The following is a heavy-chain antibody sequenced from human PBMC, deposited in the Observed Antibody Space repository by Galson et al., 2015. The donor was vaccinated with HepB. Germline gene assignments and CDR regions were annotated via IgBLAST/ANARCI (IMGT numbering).Heavy chain of an antibody. Sequence: SLRLSCAASGFTFSSYWMSWVRQAPGKGLEWVANIKQDGSEKYYVDSVKGRFTISRDNAKNSLYLQMNSLRAEDTAVYYCASGGGSYPLREDYFDYWGQGTLVTVSS. J-gene: IGHJ4*02. D-gene: IGHD1-26*01. CDR3: ASGGGSYPLREDYFDY. V-gene: IGHV3-7*03. CDR1: GFTFSSYW. CDR2: IKQDGSEK.